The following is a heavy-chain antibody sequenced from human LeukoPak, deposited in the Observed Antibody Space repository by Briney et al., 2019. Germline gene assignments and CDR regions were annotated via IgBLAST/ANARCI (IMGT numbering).Heavy chain of an antibody. CDR2: INPNSGGT. CDR1: GYTFTGYF. Sequence: GASVKVSCKASGYTFTGYFMHWVRQAPGQGLEWVGWINPNSGGTHYAQKFQGRVTMTRDTSISTAYMELSRLRSDGTAVYYCARDPGYSSPRGDYWGQGTLVTVSS. J-gene: IGHJ4*02. D-gene: IGHD5-18*01. CDR3: ARDPGYSSPRGDY. V-gene: IGHV1-2*02.